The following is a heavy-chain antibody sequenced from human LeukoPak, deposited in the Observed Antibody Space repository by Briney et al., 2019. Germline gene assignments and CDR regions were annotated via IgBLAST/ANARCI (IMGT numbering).Heavy chain of an antibody. V-gene: IGHV4-39*01. CDR3: ARHEKGPLWFGELNPADY. CDR2: IYYSGST. J-gene: IGHJ4*02. Sequence: PSETLSLTCAVYGGSFSNYYWGWIRQPPGKGLEWIGSIYYSGSTYYNPSLKSRVTISVDTSKNQFSLKLSSVTAADTAVYYCARHEKGPLWFGELNPADYWGQGTLVTVSS. CDR1: GGSFSNYY. D-gene: IGHD3-10*01.